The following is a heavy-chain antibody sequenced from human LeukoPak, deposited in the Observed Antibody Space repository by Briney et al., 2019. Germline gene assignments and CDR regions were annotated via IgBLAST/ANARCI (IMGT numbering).Heavy chain of an antibody. J-gene: IGHJ4*02. Sequence: SVKVSCKASGFTXTSSAVQWVRQARGQRLEWIGWIVVGSGNTNYAQKFQERVTITRDMSTSTAYMELSSLRSEDTAVYYCASRAGYSSSWSAFDYWGQGTLVTVSS. CDR3: ASRAGYSSSWSAFDY. CDR2: IVVGSGNT. CDR1: GFTXTSSA. D-gene: IGHD6-13*01. V-gene: IGHV1-58*01.